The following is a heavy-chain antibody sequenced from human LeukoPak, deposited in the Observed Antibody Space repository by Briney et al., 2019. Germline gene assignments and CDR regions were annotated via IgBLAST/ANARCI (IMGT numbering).Heavy chain of an antibody. J-gene: IGHJ5*02. CDR2: ISGSGGST. V-gene: IGHV3-23*01. Sequence: GGSLRLSCAASGFTYSSYAMSWVRQAPGKGLEWVSAISGSGGSTYYADSVKGRFTISRDNSKNTLYLQMNSLRAEDTAVYYCAKAGPGEYCSGGSCYSTLGPILFDPWGQGTLVTVSS. CDR1: GFTYSSYA. CDR3: AKAGPGEYCSGGSCYSTLGPILFDP. D-gene: IGHD2-15*01.